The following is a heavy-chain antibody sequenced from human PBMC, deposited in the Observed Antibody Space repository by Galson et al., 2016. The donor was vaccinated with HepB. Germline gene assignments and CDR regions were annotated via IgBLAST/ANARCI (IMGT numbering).Heavy chain of an antibody. Sequence: SVKVSCKASGGTFSNYRIDWVRQAPGQGLEWMGGIIPVSRTPNYAQKFQVRVTITADESTSSSYMEVSSLKSEDTAVYYCARGGPSNQALLFPEPLRTWGQGTLVTGSS. CDR2: IIPVSRTP. D-gene: IGHD2-21*02. J-gene: IGHJ4*02. CDR1: GGTFSNYR. CDR3: ARGGPSNQALLFPEPLRT. V-gene: IGHV1-69*13.